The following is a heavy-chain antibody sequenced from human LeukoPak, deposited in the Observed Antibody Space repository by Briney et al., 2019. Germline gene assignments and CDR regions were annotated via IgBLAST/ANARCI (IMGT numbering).Heavy chain of an antibody. Sequence: KASETLSLTCAVYGGSFSGYYWSWIRQPPGKGLEWIGEINHSGSTNYNPSLKSRVTISVDTSKNQFSLKLSSVTAADTAVYYCARGDYYDSSGYYHEPDYWGQGTLGTVSS. CDR1: GGSFSGYY. J-gene: IGHJ4*02. CDR3: ARGDYYDSSGYYHEPDY. D-gene: IGHD3-22*01. V-gene: IGHV4-34*01. CDR2: INHSGST.